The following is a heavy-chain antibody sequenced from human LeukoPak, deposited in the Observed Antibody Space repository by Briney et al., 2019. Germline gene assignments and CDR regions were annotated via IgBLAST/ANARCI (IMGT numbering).Heavy chain of an antibody. J-gene: IGHJ6*03. CDR2: IYISGST. V-gene: IGHV4-4*07. D-gene: IGHD3-22*01. CDR3: AREGYDSRMYYYMDV. CDR1: GGSISSYY. Sequence: PSETLSLTCTVSGGSISSYYWSWIRQPAGKGLEWIGRIYISGSTNYNPSLKSRVTISVDTSKNQFSLKLSSLTAADTAVYYCAREGYDSRMYYYMDVWGKGTTVTVSS.